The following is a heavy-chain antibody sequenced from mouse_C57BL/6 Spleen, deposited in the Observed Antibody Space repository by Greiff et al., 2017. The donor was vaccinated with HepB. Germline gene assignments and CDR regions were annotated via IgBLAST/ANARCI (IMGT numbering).Heavy chain of an antibody. CDR3: ARPYYSNYPYYFDY. V-gene: IGHV5-17*01. Sequence: DVKLQESGGGLVKPGGSLKLSCAASGFTFSDYGMHWVRQAPEKGLEWVAYISSGSSTIYYADTVKGRFTISRDNAKNTLFLQMTSLRSEDTAMYYCARPYYSNYPYYFDYWGQGTTLTVSS. J-gene: IGHJ2*01. CDR2: ISSGSSTI. CDR1: GFTFSDYG. D-gene: IGHD2-5*01.